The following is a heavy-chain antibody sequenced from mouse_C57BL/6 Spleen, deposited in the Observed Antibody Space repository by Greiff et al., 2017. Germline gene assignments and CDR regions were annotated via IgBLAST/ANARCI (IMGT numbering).Heavy chain of an antibody. CDR3: ARHPSNWDWYFDV. D-gene: IGHD4-1*01. Sequence: VQVVESGPGLVAPSQSLSITCTVSGFSLTSYGVHWVRQPPGKGLEWLVVIWSDGSTTYNSALKPRLSISKDNSKSQVFLKMNSLQTDDTAMYYCARHPSNWDWYFDVWGTGTTVTVSS. J-gene: IGHJ1*03. CDR1: GFSLTSYG. CDR2: IWSDGST. V-gene: IGHV2-6-1*01.